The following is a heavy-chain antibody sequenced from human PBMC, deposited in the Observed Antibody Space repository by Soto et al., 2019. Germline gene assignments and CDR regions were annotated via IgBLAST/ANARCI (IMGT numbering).Heavy chain of an antibody. J-gene: IGHJ6*02. D-gene: IGHD3-3*01. CDR1: GGSISSSSYF. CDR3: ARGPSLWRGYRSGMDV. Sequence: QLQLQESGPGLVKPSETLSLTCTVSGGSISSSSYFWGWIRQPPGKGLEWIGSIYYSGNTYYNPSLTSRLIIAGXPXKXXFSRKLSSVTAADPAGYSGARGPSLWRGYRSGMDVWGPGTTVTVSS. CDR2: IYYSGNT. V-gene: IGHV4-39*01.